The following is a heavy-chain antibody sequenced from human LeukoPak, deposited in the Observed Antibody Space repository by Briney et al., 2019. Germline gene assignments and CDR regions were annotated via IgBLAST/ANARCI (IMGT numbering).Heavy chain of an antibody. D-gene: IGHD3-22*01. J-gene: IGHJ4*02. CDR1: GFTFSSYG. CDR3: ARDLGYYYGFDY. V-gene: IGHV3-33*08. Sequence: PGGSLRLSCAASGFTFSSYGMHWVRQAPGKGLEWVAVIWYDGSNKYYADSVKGRFTISRDNSKNTLYLQMNRLRAEDTAVYYCARDLGYYYGFDYWGQGTLVTVSS. CDR2: IWYDGSNK.